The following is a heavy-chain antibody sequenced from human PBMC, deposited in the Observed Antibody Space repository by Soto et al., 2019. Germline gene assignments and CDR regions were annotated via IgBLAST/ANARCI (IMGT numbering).Heavy chain of an antibody. CDR2: IFYSGST. Sequence: PSETLSLTCTVSDVSISSGDYYWHWIRQHPGKGLEWIGYIFYSGSTYYNPSLRSRVTILHTSKNQFSLNLSSVTAADMAVYYCARGFSSGWSYFDYWGQGALVTVSS. V-gene: IGHV4-31*03. CDR1: DVSISSGDYY. CDR3: ARGFSSGWSYFDY. J-gene: IGHJ4*03. D-gene: IGHD6-19*01.